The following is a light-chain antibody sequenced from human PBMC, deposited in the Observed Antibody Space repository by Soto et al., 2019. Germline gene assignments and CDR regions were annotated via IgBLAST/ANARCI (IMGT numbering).Light chain of an antibody. V-gene: IGKV3-20*01. CDR3: QQYGSTPQT. CDR1: QSVSGSY. Sequence: EIVLTPSPGTLSLSPGERATLSCRASQSVSGSYLAWYQQKPGQAPRLLIYGASSRATGIPDRFSGSGSGTDFTLTICRLEPADSAVYDCQQYGSTPQTFGQGPNVDIK. CDR2: GAS. J-gene: IGKJ1*01.